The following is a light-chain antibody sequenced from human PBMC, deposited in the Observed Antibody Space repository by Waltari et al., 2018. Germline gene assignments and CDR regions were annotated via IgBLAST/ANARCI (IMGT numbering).Light chain of an antibody. CDR2: KDT. V-gene: IGLV3-25*03. Sequence: SYELTQPPSVSVSPGQTARITCSGDELPKQYSFWYQQRSGQAPVVVIYKDTERPSGIPERFSGSSSGTRVTLTISGVQAEDEADYYCQSTDNSGTYVVFGGGTKLTVL. CDR1: ELPKQY. CDR3: QSTDNSGTYVV. J-gene: IGLJ2*01.